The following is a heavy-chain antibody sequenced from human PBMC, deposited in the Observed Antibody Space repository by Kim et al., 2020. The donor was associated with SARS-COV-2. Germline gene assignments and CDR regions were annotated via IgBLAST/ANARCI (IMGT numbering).Heavy chain of an antibody. Sequence: FQGRVTITEDKSTSTAYMELSSLRSEDTAVYYCARAERQDYDILTAPFDYWGQGTLVTVSS. CDR3: ARAERQDYDILTAPFDY. V-gene: IGHV1-69*04. D-gene: IGHD3-9*01. J-gene: IGHJ4*02.